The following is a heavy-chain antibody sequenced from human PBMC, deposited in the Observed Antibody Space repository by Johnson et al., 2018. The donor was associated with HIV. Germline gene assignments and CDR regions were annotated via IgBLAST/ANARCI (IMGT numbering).Heavy chain of an antibody. V-gene: IGHV3-64*01. CDR2: ISSNGGST. Sequence: VQLVESGGGLVQPGGSLRLSCAASGFTFSSYAMHWVRQAPGKGLEYVSAISSNGGSTYYANSVKGRFTISRDNSKNTLYLQMGSLRAEDMAVYYCAKDVYSGSFDSAFDIWGQGTMVTVSS. CDR3: AKDVYSGSFDSAFDI. CDR1: GFTFSSYA. J-gene: IGHJ3*02. D-gene: IGHD1-26*01.